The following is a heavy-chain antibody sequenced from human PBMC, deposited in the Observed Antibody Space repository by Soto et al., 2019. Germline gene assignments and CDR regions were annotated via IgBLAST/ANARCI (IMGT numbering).Heavy chain of an antibody. D-gene: IGHD6-19*01. CDR2: ISSRNSTI. Sequence: GGSLRLSCAASGFTFSSYSMNWVRQAPGKGLERVSYISSRNSTIYYADTVKSRFTISRDNAKNSLYLQMNSLRAEDTAVYYCARDKANPKQWPTGHWGRGTLVTVSS. CDR3: ARDKANPKQWPTGH. J-gene: IGHJ1*01. CDR1: GFTFSSYS. V-gene: IGHV3-48*01.